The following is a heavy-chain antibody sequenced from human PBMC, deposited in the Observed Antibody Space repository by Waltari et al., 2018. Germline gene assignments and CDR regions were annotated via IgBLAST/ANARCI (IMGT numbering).Heavy chain of an antibody. V-gene: IGHV1-18*01. J-gene: IGHJ5*02. CDR2: ISGYNGDT. CDR1: GYIFSNYG. D-gene: IGHD5-12*01. CDR3: ARGRDVYAGFDYNWFDP. Sequence: QIQLVQSGAEVKKPGASVKVSCKASGYIFSNYGITWVRQAPGQGLEWMGWISGYNGDTKYEQSLQGRVTMTTDTSTTTAYMEIRSLRYDDTAVYYCARGRDVYAGFDYNWFDPWGPGTLVTVSS.